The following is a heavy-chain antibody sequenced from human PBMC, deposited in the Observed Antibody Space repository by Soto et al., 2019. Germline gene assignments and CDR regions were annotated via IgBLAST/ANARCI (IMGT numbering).Heavy chain of an antibody. Sequence: SLRLSCAASGFTLRSYAMSWVRQAPGKGLEWVSAISGSGGSTYYADSVKGRFTISRDNSKNTLYLQMNSLRAEDTAVYYCAKATRFLEWLYFDYWGQGTLVTVS. D-gene: IGHD3-3*01. V-gene: IGHV3-23*01. CDR2: ISGSGGST. J-gene: IGHJ4*02. CDR1: GFTLRSYA. CDR3: AKATRFLEWLYFDY.